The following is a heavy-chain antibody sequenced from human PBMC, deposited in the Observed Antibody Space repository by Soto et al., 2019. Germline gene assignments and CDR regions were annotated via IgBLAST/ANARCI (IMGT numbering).Heavy chain of an antibody. CDR3: ARGAPHDYPDVNWLDP. CDR1: GWSFSGYY. J-gene: IGHJ5*02. Sequence: SEPLSLTCAVYGWSFSGYYWSWIRQPPGKGLEWIGEINHSGSTNYNPSLKSRVTISVDTSKNQFSLKLSSVTAADTAVYYCARGAPHDYPDVNWLDPWGQGTLVTVSS. V-gene: IGHV4-34*01. D-gene: IGHD4-17*01. CDR2: INHSGST.